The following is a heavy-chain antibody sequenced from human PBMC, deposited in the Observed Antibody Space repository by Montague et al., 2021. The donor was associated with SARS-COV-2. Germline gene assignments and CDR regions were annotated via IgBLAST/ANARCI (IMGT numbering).Heavy chain of an antibody. D-gene: IGHD5-18*01. CDR2: TYYRSKWYN. J-gene: IGHJ6*02. CDR1: GDSVPSNSAA. V-gene: IGHV6-1*01. Sequence: CAISGDSVPSNSAAWNWIRQSPSRGLEWLGRTYYRSKWYNDYAVSVKSRITINPDTSKNQFSLQLNSVTPEDTVVYYCARDTRIQLWFDRDYYYGMDVWGQGTTVTVSS. CDR3: ARDTRIQLWFDRDYYYGMDV.